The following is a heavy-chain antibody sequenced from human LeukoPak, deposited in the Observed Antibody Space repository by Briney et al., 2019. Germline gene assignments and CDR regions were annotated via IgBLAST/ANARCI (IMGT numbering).Heavy chain of an antibody. CDR2: IDSSGDVI. V-gene: IGHV3-11*04. CDR3: ARGGAKPFDY. D-gene: IGHD1-26*01. J-gene: IGHJ4*02. CDR1: GFIFSDYY. Sequence: GGSLRLSCAASGFIFSDYYMTWIRQAPGKGLEWLSYIDSSGDVIYYGDSVKGRFTISRDNAKNSLYLQMNSLRAEDTAVYYCARGGAKPFDYWGQGTLVTVSS.